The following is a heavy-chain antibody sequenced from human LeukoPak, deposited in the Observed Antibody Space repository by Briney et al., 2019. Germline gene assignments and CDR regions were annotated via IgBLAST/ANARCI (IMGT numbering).Heavy chain of an antibody. Sequence: SETLSLTCTVSGGSISSDNYYWGWIRQPPGTGLEWIGTIYYSGSTFYNPSLKTRVTMSLYTSKNQFSLRLTSVTAADTAVYYCARLTAYDAPVDFWGQGTLVIVSS. D-gene: IGHD2-21*02. V-gene: IGHV4-39*01. J-gene: IGHJ4*02. CDR2: IYYSGST. CDR3: ARLTAYDAPVDF. CDR1: GGSISSDNYY.